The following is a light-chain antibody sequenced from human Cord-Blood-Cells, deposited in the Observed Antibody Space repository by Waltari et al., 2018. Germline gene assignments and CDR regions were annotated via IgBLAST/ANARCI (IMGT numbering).Light chain of an antibody. Sequence: IVLTQSPGTLSLSPGEWSTLSCRASQSVSSIYLAWYQQKPGQAPRLLIYGASSRATGIPDRFSGSGSGTDFTLTISRLEPEDFAVYYCQQYGSSPRTFGQGTKVEIK. CDR3: QQYGSSPRT. J-gene: IGKJ1*01. V-gene: IGKV3-20*01. CDR2: GAS. CDR1: QSVSSIY.